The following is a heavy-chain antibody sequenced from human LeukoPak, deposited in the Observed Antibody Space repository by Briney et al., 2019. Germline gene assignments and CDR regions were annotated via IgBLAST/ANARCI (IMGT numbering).Heavy chain of an antibody. V-gene: IGHV3-48*02. CDR2: ITRSSGTI. J-gene: IGHJ4*02. CDR3: ARKDGGQWYFDY. Sequence: GTSLRLSCATSGFTFAAYTMIWVRQAPGKGLEWVAYITRSSGTIYYVDPVKGRFTISRDDAKNSLYLQMNSLRDEDTAFYYCARKDGGQWYFDYWGQGTLVTVSS. D-gene: IGHD6-19*01. CDR1: GFTFAAYT.